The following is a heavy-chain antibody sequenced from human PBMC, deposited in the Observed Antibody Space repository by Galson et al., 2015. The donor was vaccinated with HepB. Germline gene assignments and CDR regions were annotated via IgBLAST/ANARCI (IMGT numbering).Heavy chain of an antibody. D-gene: IGHD4-17*01. CDR2: ISSNTIYA. CDR1: GFTFSDYY. J-gene: IGHJ4*02. Sequence: SLRLSCAASGFTFSDYYMSWIRQAPGKGLEWLSYISSNTIYANYADSVKGRFTIPRDNVKNSMFLQMDSLRADDTAVYYCARVADSDYGDHAHFDYWGQGTLVTVSS. CDR3: ARVADSDYGDHAHFDY. V-gene: IGHV3-11*06.